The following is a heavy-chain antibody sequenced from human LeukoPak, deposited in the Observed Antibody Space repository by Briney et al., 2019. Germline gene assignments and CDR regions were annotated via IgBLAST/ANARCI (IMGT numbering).Heavy chain of an antibody. V-gene: IGHV1-2*02. J-gene: IGHJ4*02. CDR2: INPNSGGT. D-gene: IGHD5-24*01. CDR3: ARVGDGYNFNYYY. CDR1: GYAFTGYY. Sequence: ASVTVSCKASGYAFTGYYMHWVRQAPGQGLEWMGWINPNSGGTNYAQTFQGRVTMPRDTSISTAYMELSRLRSDDTAVYYCARVGDGYNFNYYYWGQGTLVTVSS.